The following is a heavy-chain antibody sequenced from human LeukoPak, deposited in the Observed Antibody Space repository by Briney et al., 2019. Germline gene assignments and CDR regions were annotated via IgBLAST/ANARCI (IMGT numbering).Heavy chain of an antibody. CDR2: ISGSGGST. Sequence: GGSLRLPCAASGFTFSSYAMSWVRQAPGKGLEWVSAISGSGGSTYYADSVKGRFTISRDNSKNTLYLQMNSPRAEDTAVYYCAKPPRSSIDYWGQGTLVTVSS. D-gene: IGHD3-10*01. CDR3: AKPPRSSIDY. CDR1: GFTFSSYA. J-gene: IGHJ4*02. V-gene: IGHV3-23*01.